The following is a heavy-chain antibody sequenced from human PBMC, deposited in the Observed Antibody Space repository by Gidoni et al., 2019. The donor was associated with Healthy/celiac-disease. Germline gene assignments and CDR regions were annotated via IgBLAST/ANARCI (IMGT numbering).Heavy chain of an antibody. V-gene: IGHV4-39*01. CDR1: GGSISSSSYY. J-gene: IGHJ5*02. CDR3: ARRLYDRGSWFDP. Sequence: QLQLQESGPGLVKPSETLSLTCTVSGGSISSSSYYWGWIRQPPGKGLEWIGSIYYSGSTYYNPSLKSRVTISVDTSKNQFSLKLSSVTAADTAVYYCARRLYDRGSWFDPWGQGTLVTVSS. CDR2: IYYSGST. D-gene: IGHD3-9*01.